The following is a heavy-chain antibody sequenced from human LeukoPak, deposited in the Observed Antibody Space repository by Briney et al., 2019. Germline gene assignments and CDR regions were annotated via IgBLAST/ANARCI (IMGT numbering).Heavy chain of an antibody. CDR1: GFTFSSYT. D-gene: IGHD4-17*01. J-gene: IGHJ3*02. Sequence: GGSLRLPCAASGFTFSSYTMNWVRQAPGKGLEWVSSISSSSTYIYYADSVKGRFTISRDNAKNSLYLQMNSLRAEDTAVYYCARNQDYGVYNSVGAFDIWGQGTMVTVSS. V-gene: IGHV3-21*01. CDR3: ARNQDYGVYNSVGAFDI. CDR2: ISSSSTYI.